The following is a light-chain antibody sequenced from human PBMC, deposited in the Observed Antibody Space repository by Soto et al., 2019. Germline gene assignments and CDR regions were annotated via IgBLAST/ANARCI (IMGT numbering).Light chain of an antibody. CDR1: SSNIGSNT. V-gene: IGLV1-44*01. CDR2: TSN. Sequence: SVLTQPPSASGTPGQRVTISCSGSSSNIGSNTVAWYQQLPGTAPKLLIYTSNQRPSGVPDRFSGSQSGTSASLAISGLQSEDEADYCCASWDDSLNGVVFGGGTKVTVL. J-gene: IGLJ2*01. CDR3: ASWDDSLNGVV.